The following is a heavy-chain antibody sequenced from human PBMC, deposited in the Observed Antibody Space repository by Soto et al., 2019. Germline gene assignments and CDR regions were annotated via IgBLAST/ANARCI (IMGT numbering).Heavy chain of an antibody. CDR1: GGSFSGYY. V-gene: IGHV4-34*01. CDR3: ASVRKPTHFRTATGLDY. D-gene: IGHD3-3*02. Sequence: SSETLSLTCAVYGGSFSGYYWTWIRQSPGKGLEWIGEINHSGSTNYNPSLKSRVTISVDTSKNQFSLKLSSVTAADTAVYYCASVRKPTHFRTATGLDYWGQGTLVTVSS. CDR2: INHSGST. J-gene: IGHJ4*02.